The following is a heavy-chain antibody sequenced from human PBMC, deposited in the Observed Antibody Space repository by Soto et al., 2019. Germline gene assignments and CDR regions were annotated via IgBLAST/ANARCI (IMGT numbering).Heavy chain of an antibody. J-gene: IGHJ6*03. CDR3: ARHQSYYGSGSYYVRTENYYMDV. D-gene: IGHD3-10*01. V-gene: IGHV4-39*01. Sequence: QLQLQESGPGLVKPSETLSLTCTVSGGSISSSSYYWGWIRQPPGKGLEWIGSIYYSGSTYYNPSLKSRVTISVDTSKNQFSMKLSSVTAADTAVYYCARHQSYYGSGSYYVRTENYYMDVWGKGTTVTVSS. CDR2: IYYSGST. CDR1: GGSISSSSYY.